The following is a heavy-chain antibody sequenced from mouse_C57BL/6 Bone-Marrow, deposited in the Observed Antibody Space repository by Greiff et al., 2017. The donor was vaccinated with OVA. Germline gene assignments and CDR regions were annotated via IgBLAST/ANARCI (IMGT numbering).Heavy chain of an antibody. CDR2: INPNNGGT. CDR1: GYTFTDYY. CDR3: AILLLRSPAY. Sequence: EVQLQQSGPELVKPGASVKISCKASGYTFTDYYMNWVKQSHGKSLEWIVDINPNNGGTSYNQKFKGKATLTVDKSSSTAYMELRSLTSEDSAVYYCAILLLRSPAYWGQGTLVTVSA. D-gene: IGHD1-1*01. V-gene: IGHV1-26*01. J-gene: IGHJ3*01.